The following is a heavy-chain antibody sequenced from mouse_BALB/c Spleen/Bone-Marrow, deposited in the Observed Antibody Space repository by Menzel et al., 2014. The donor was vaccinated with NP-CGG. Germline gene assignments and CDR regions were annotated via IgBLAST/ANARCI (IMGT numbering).Heavy chain of an antibody. J-gene: IGHJ2*01. D-gene: IGHD1-1*02. Sequence: EVKVVESGGGLMKPGGSLKLSCAASGFTFSDYYMYWVRQTPEKRLEWVATINDGGTYSYYADSVKGRFTISRDNAKSNLYLQMNSLKSEDTAMYYCARDMGDYWGQGTTLTVSS. V-gene: IGHV5-4*02. CDR2: INDGGTYS. CDR1: GFTFSDYY. CDR3: ARDMGDY.